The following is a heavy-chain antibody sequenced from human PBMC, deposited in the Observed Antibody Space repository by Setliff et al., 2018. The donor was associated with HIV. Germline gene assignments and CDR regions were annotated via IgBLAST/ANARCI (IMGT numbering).Heavy chain of an antibody. V-gene: IGHV5-51*01. D-gene: IGHD5-12*01. J-gene: IGHJ3*02. CDR1: GYSFTSYW. Sequence: GESLKISCEASGYSFTSYWIGWVRQLPGKGLEWMGIIYPGDSEIGYSPSFQGQVTISADKSISTAYLQWSSLKASDTAMYYCASLRRDGYNFDAFDIWGQGTMVTVSS. CDR3: ASLRRDGYNFDAFDI. CDR2: IYPGDSEI.